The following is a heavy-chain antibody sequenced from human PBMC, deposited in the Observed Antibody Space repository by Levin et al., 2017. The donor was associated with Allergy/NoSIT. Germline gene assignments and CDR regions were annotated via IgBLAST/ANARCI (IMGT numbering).Heavy chain of an antibody. J-gene: IGHJ4*02. CDR3: AREGNRGSYFY. CDR2: ITPLFGTT. Sequence: ASVKVSCKASGGTISTYTFAWVRQAPGQGLEWMGGITPLFGTTNYAQKFQGRVTITADESTSTAYMELNSLTSEDTAMYYCAREGNRGSYFYWGQGTLVTVSS. CDR1: GGTISTYT. D-gene: IGHD1-26*01. V-gene: IGHV1-69*13.